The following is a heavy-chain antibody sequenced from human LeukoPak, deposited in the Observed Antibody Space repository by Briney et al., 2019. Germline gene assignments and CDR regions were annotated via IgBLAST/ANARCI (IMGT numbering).Heavy chain of an antibody. J-gene: IGHJ4*02. CDR1: GFTFSSYE. CDR2: ISSSGSTI. V-gene: IGHV3-48*03. Sequence: GGSLRLSCAASGFTFSSYEMNWVRQAPGKGLEWVSYISSSGSTIYYADSVKGRFTISRDNAKNSLYLQMNSLRAEDTAVYYCARDGLLVRGVTPLDYWGQGTLVTVSS. CDR3: ARDGLLVRGVTPLDY. D-gene: IGHD3-10*01.